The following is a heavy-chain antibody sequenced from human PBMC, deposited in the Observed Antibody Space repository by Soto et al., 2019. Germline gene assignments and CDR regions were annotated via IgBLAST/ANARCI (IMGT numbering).Heavy chain of an antibody. J-gene: IGHJ4*02. CDR1: GFTFSSYG. Sequence: GSLRLSCAASGFTFSSYGMHWVRQAPGKGLEWVAGIWYDGSNKYYADTVKGQFTISRDNSKNTLYLQMNSLRAEDTVVYYCARDGYSGSSFDYWGQGTLVTVS. V-gene: IGHV3-33*01. CDR3: ARDGYSGSSFDY. D-gene: IGHD1-26*01. CDR2: IWYDGSNK.